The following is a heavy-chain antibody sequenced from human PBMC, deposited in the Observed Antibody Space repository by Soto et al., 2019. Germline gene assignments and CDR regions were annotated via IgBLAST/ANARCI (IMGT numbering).Heavy chain of an antibody. V-gene: IGHV3-9*01. CDR1: GFTFDDYA. J-gene: IGHJ3*02. CDR3: AKGMTTVTTYDAFDI. CDR2: ISWNSGSV. D-gene: IGHD4-17*01. Sequence: GGSLRLSCAASGFTFDDYAMHWVRQAPGKGLEWVSGISWNSGSVGYAGSVKGRFTISRDNAKNSLYLQMNSLRAEDTALYYCAKGMTTVTTYDAFDIWGQGTMVTVSS.